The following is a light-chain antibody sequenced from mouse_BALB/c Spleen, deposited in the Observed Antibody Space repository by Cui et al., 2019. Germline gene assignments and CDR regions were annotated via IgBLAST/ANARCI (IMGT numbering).Light chain of an antibody. CDR2: RAN. CDR1: QDINSH. CDR3: LQYDEFPWT. V-gene: IGKV14-111*01. Sequence: DIKMTQSPSSMYASLGERVTITCNASQDINSHLSWFQQKPGKSPKTLIYRANRLVDGVPSRFSGSGSGQDYSLTISSLEYEDMGIYYCLQYDEFPWTFGGGTKLEIK. J-gene: IGKJ1*01.